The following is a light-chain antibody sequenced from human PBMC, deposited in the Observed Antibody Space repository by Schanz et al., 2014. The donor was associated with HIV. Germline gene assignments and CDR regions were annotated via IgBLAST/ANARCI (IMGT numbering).Light chain of an antibody. CDR3: LQHNTYPLT. J-gene: IGKJ5*01. CDR2: KSS. Sequence: DIQMTQSPSTLSASVGDRVTITCRASQSISSWLAWYQQKPGRAPKLLIYKSSSLEVGVPSRFSGSGSGTEFTLTISSLQPEDFATYYCLQHNTYPLTFGQGTRLDIK. V-gene: IGKV1-5*03. CDR1: QSISSW.